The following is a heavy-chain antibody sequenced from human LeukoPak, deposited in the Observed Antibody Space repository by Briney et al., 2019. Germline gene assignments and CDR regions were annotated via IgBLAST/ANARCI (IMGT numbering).Heavy chain of an antibody. CDR3: ARDPYSGSYGNYYYYFMDV. Sequence: GGSLRLSCAASGFTFTNYGLNWVRQAPGKGLEWVSSISGGSSYIYYADSVKGRFTISRDNAKNSLYLQMNSLRAEDTAVYYCARDPYSGSYGNYYYYFMDVWGKGTTVTISS. CDR2: ISGGSSYI. J-gene: IGHJ6*03. D-gene: IGHD1-26*01. V-gene: IGHV3-21*01. CDR1: GFTFTNYG.